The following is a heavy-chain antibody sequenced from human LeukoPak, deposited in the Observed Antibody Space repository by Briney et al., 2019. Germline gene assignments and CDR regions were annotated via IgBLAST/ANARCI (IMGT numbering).Heavy chain of an antibody. CDR1: GVTFSIDG. J-gene: IGHJ4*02. V-gene: IGHV3-23*01. D-gene: IGHD3-3*01. CDR2: ISDNGGNT. Sequence: GGSLRLSCAASGVTFSIDGMGWVRQAPGKGLEWGSSISDNGGNTYYADSARGRFTISRDNSKNTLYLQMNSLRAADTAVYYCATRSGYTSYWGQGTLVTVSS. CDR3: ATRSGYTSY.